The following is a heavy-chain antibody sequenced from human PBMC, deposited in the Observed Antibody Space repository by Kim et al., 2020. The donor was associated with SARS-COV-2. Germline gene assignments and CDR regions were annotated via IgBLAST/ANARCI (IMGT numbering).Heavy chain of an antibody. D-gene: IGHD6-6*01. V-gene: IGHV3-48*04. CDR3: ARSIAARPDY. J-gene: IGHJ4*02. Sequence: TLYYADSVKGRFTISRDNAKNSLYLQMNSLRAEDTAVYYCARSIAARPDYWGQGTLVTVSS. CDR2: TL.